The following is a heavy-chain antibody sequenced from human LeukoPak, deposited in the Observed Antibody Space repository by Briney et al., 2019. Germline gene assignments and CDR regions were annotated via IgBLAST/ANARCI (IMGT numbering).Heavy chain of an antibody. CDR1: GFTSSSYS. CDR3: ARVSPTGPNAFDI. J-gene: IGHJ3*02. D-gene: IGHD3-9*01. CDR2: ISSSSYI. Sequence: GGSLRLSCAASGFTSSSYSMNWVRQAPGKGLEWVSSISSSSYIYYADSVKGRFTISRDNAKNSLYLQMNSLRAEDTAVYYCARVSPTGPNAFDIWGQGTMVTVSS. V-gene: IGHV3-21*01.